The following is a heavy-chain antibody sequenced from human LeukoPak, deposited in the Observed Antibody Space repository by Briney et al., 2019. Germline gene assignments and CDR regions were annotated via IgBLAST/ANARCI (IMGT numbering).Heavy chain of an antibody. D-gene: IGHD5-12*01. CDR3: ASHGSSGHDPLT. CDR1: GDSITTNSYW. Sequence: PSETLSLTCSLSGDSITTNSYWWGWIRQSSGKGLEWIGYIYYTGSNSYNPSLKSRVTISLDTSKSQFSLRLTSVTAADTAVYYCASHGSSGHDPLTWGQGTLVTVSS. CDR2: IYYTGSN. V-gene: IGHV4-61*05. J-gene: IGHJ4*01.